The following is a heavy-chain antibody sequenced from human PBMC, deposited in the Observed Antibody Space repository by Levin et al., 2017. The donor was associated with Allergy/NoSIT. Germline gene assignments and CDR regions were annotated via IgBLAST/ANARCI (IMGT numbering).Heavy chain of an antibody. CDR1: GFTFSNYA. J-gene: IGHJ4*02. V-gene: IGHV3-21*01. D-gene: IGHD6-19*01. CDR3: ARTPGGVVAGQL. Sequence: KRGESLKISCAASGFTFSNYAMNWVRQAPGKGLEWVSSISTSSNYIYYADSVKGRFTISRDNAKNSLYLQMNSLRAEDTAVYYCARTPGGVVAGQLWGPGTLVTVSS. CDR2: ISTSSNYI.